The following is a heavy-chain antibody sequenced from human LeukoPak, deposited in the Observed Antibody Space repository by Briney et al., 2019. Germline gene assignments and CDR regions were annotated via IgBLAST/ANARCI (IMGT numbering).Heavy chain of an antibody. CDR2: IYYSGSA. CDR3: ARANQQLSDLDY. CDR1: GASMSNYY. V-gene: IGHV4-59*01. D-gene: IGHD6-13*01. J-gene: IGHJ4*02. Sequence: PSETLSLTCTVSGASMSNYYWSWIRQPPGKGLEWIGYIYYSGSANYNPSLKSRVTISVDTSKNQFSLKLTSVTAADTAVYYCARANQQLSDLDYWGQGTLVTVSS.